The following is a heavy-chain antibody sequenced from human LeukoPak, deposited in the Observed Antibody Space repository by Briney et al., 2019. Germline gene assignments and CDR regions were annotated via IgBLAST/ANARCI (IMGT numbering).Heavy chain of an antibody. CDR2: ISGSGGST. V-gene: IGHV3-23*01. CDR3: ATHGKSSIHFDY. J-gene: IGHJ4*02. Sequence: PGGSLRLSCAASGFTFSSYAMSWVRQAPGKGVEWVSAISGSGGSTYYADSVKGRFTISRDNSKNTLYLQMNSLRAEDTAVYYCATHGKSSIHFDYWGQGTLVTVSS. D-gene: IGHD1-14*01. CDR1: GFTFSSYA.